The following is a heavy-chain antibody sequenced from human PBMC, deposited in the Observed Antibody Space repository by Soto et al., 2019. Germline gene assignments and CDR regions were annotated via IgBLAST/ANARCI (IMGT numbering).Heavy chain of an antibody. J-gene: IGHJ6*02. CDR3: ARARGPGVGYPYYYYGMDV. Sequence: QVQLVQSGAEVKKPGSSVKVSCKASGGTFSSYAISWVRQAPGQGLEWMGGIIPIFGTANYAQKFQGRVTITEDESTSTDYMELSSLRSDDTAVYYCARARGPGVGYPYYYYGMDVWGQGTTVTVSS. D-gene: IGHD5-18*01. V-gene: IGHV1-69*01. CDR1: GGTFSSYA. CDR2: IIPIFGTA.